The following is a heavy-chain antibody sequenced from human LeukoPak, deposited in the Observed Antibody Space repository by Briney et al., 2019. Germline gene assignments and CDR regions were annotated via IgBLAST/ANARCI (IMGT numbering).Heavy chain of an antibody. V-gene: IGHV3-74*01. Sequence: GGSLRLSCSASGFTFSDYFMHWVRQAPGEGLVWVSRINGVGTTTIYADSVKGRFTISRDNAKNTLYLQMNSLRAEDTAIYYCARRVDATRWFDPWGQGTLVTVSS. J-gene: IGHJ5*02. D-gene: IGHD2-15*01. CDR3: ARRVDATRWFDP. CDR2: INGVGTTT. CDR1: GFTFSDYF.